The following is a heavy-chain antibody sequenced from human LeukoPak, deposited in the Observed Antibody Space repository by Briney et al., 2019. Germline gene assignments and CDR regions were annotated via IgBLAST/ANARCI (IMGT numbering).Heavy chain of an antibody. Sequence: GGSLRLSCAASGFTFSSYGMHWVRQAPGKGLEWVAVISYDGSNKYYADSVKGRFTISRDNSKNTLYLQMNSLRAEDTAVYYCAKEYRLRYSYGYPCYFDYWGQGTLVTVSS. D-gene: IGHD5-18*01. J-gene: IGHJ4*02. V-gene: IGHV3-30*18. CDR2: ISYDGSNK. CDR3: AKEYRLRYSYGYPCYFDY. CDR1: GFTFSSYG.